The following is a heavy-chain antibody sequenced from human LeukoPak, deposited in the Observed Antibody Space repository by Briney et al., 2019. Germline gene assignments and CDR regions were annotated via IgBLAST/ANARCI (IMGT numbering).Heavy chain of an antibody. Sequence: SETLSLTCTVSGGSISSSSYYWGRIRQPPGKGLEWIGSIYYSGSTYYNPSLKSRVTISVDTSKNQFSLKLSSVTAADTAVYYCARHEVCWGSTSCYYGPRQLSPPIDYWGQGTLVTVSS. V-gene: IGHV4-39*01. CDR1: GGSISSSSYY. CDR3: ARHEVCWGSTSCYYGPRQLSPPIDY. CDR2: IYYSGST. D-gene: IGHD2-2*01. J-gene: IGHJ4*02.